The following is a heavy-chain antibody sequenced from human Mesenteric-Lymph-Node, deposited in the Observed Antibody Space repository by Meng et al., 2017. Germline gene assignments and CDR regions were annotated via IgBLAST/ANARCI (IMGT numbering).Heavy chain of an antibody. Sequence: SLKISCAASGFTFDDYAMHWVRQAPGKGLEWVSGISWNSGSIGYADSVKGRFTISRDNAKNSLYLQMNSLRAEDTALYYCAKDMTPFITMIVVVGFDYWGQETLVTVSS. CDR3: AKDMTPFITMIVVVGFDY. D-gene: IGHD3-22*01. CDR2: ISWNSGSI. CDR1: GFTFDDYA. J-gene: IGHJ4*02. V-gene: IGHV3-9*01.